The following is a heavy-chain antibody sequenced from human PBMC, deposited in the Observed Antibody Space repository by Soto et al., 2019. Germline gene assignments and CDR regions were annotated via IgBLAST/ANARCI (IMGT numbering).Heavy chain of an antibody. CDR2: IIPVFGTA. CDR3: ARGRIEQWLVLDY. V-gene: IGHV1-69*13. J-gene: IGHJ4*02. Sequence: SVKVSWKASGGTFSSYAISWVRQAPGQGLEWMGGIIPVFGTANYAQKFQGRVTITADESTSTAYMELSSLRSEDTAVYYCARGRIEQWLVLDYWGQGTPVTVSS. D-gene: IGHD6-19*01. CDR1: GGTFSSYA.